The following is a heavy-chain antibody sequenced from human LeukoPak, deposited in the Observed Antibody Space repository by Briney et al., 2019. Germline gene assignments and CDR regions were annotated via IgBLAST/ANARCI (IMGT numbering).Heavy chain of an antibody. J-gene: IGHJ4*02. D-gene: IGHD3-22*01. Sequence: SETLSLTCTVSGGSISSTSYNWGWIRQPPGKGLEWIGSIYYSGNTYYNPSLKSRGTISVDTSKNQFSLKLNSVTASDTAVYYCARLDSSGYYSVDYWGQGTLVTVSS. CDR3: ARLDSSGYYSVDY. CDR1: GGSISSTSYN. CDR2: IYYSGNT. V-gene: IGHV4-39*01.